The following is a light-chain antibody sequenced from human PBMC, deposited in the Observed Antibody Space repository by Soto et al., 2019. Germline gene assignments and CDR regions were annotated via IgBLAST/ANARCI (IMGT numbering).Light chain of an antibody. CDR1: SSDVGGYNF. CDR3: SSYAGSNNVL. CDR2: EVS. J-gene: IGLJ2*01. Sequence: QSALTRPPSASGSPGQSVAISCTGTSSDVGGYNFVSWYQQHPGKAPKVLIYEVSKRASGVPDRFSGSKSGNTASLTVSGLQAEDEADYYCSSYAGSNNVLFGGGTKVTVL. V-gene: IGLV2-8*01.